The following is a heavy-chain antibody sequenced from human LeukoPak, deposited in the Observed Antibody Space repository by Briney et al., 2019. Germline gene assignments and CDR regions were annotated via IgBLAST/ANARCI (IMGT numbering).Heavy chain of an antibody. Sequence: SETLSLTCAVYGRSFSGYYWSWIRQPPGKGLEWIGYIYYSGSTDYNPSLKSRVTMSVDTSKNQFSLKLISVTAMDTAVYYCARGSYSSSWYSPTFDYWGQGTLVTVSS. CDR1: GRSFSGYY. CDR3: ARGSYSSSWYSPTFDY. V-gene: IGHV4-34*10. CDR2: IYYSGST. D-gene: IGHD6-13*01. J-gene: IGHJ4*02.